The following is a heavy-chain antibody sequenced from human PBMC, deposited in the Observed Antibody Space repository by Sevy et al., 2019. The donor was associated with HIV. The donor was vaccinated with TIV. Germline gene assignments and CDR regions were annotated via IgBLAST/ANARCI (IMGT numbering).Heavy chain of an antibody. J-gene: IGHJ4*02. CDR1: ELTFNSHA. D-gene: IGHD4-17*01. Sequence: GGSLRLSCEALELTFNSHAIPWVRKAPGKGLEGVSAISGSGDSKYSAGPVKGRVTISRDNSKNIMYLQMTSLGADDTAVYYCAKSSLPYGDYHFDFWGQGTVVTVSS. V-gene: IGHV3-23*01. CDR2: ISGSGDSK. CDR3: AKSSLPYGDYHFDF.